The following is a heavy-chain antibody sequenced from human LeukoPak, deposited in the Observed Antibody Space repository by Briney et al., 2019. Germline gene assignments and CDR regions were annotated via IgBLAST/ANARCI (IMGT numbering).Heavy chain of an antibody. CDR2: INPNSGGT. Sequence: GASVKVSCKASGYTFTGYYMHWVRQAPGQGLEWMGWINPNSGGTNYAQKFQGRVTMTRDTSISTAYMELSRLRSDDTAVYYYARVAAGTPVGYYYYGMDVWGQGTTVTVSS. CDR3: ARVAAGTPVGYYYYGMDV. V-gene: IGHV1-2*02. CDR1: GYTFTGYY. D-gene: IGHD6-13*01. J-gene: IGHJ6*02.